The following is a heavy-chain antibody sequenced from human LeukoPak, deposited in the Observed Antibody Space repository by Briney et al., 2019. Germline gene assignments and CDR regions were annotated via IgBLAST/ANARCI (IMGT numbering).Heavy chain of an antibody. CDR3: ARRPDFWSGYSSDYYYMDV. V-gene: IGHV3-21*01. J-gene: IGHJ6*03. CDR1: GFTFSSYS. Sequence: GGSLRLSCAASGFTFSSYSMNWVRQAPGKGLEWVSSISSSSSYIYYADSVKGRFTISRDNAKNPLYLQMNSLRAEDTAVYYCARRPDFWSGYSSDYYYMDVWGKGTTVTVSS. D-gene: IGHD3-3*01. CDR2: ISSSSSYI.